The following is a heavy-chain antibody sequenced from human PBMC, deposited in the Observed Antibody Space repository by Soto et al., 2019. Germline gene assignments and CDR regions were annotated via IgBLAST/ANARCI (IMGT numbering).Heavy chain of an antibody. J-gene: IGHJ4*02. CDR1: GYSISSGYY. D-gene: IGHD3-22*01. V-gene: IGHV4-38-2*01. CDR2: IYDSGYI. Sequence: SETLSLTCAVSGYSISSGYYCGWIRQPAVKGLEWIGTIYDSGYIYYNPSLKSRVSISVDNSKKQFSLKLSSLSAAETAVYYCARCLDRSGYNLDHWGQGTLVTV. CDR3: ARCLDRSGYNLDH.